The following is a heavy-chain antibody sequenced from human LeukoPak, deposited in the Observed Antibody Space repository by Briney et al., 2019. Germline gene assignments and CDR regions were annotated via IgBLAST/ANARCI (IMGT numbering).Heavy chain of an antibody. V-gene: IGHV4-34*01. J-gene: IGHJ3*02. CDR2: INHSGST. CDR1: GGSFSGYY. Sequence: KSSETLSLTCAVYGGSFSGYYWSWIRQPPGKGLEWIGEINHSGSTNYNPSLKSRVTISVDTSKNQFSLKLSSVTAADTAVYYCARRSIVVVPAVYAFDIWGQGTMVTVSS. CDR3: ARRSIVVVPAVYAFDI. D-gene: IGHD2-2*01.